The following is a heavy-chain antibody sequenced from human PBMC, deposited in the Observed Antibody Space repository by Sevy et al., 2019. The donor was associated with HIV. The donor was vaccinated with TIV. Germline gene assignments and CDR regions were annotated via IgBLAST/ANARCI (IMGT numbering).Heavy chain of an antibody. CDR1: GGSISNGDYY. CDR2: IYYNGDT. Sequence: SETLSLTCSVSGGSISNGDYYWAWIRLPPGKGLEWIWSIYYNGDTYYNPSLKSRVTVSVDMSKNQFSLRLSSVTAADTAIYYCARHRAHHDYADPWGQGTLVTVSS. D-gene: IGHD4-17*01. J-gene: IGHJ5*02. CDR3: ARHRAHHDYADP. V-gene: IGHV4-39*01.